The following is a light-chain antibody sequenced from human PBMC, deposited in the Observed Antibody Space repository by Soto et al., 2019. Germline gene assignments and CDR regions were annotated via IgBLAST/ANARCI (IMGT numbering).Light chain of an antibody. V-gene: IGKV1-27*01. CDR2: AAS. CDR1: LGISDY. CDR3: QKYNSAPWT. Sequence: DNQMTQSPSSLSASVGDRVTITCRASLGISDYLAWYQQKPGKVPKLLIYAASILHSGVPSRFSGSGSGTDFTLTISSLQPEDVATYYCQKYNSAPWTFGQGTKVDIK. J-gene: IGKJ1*01.